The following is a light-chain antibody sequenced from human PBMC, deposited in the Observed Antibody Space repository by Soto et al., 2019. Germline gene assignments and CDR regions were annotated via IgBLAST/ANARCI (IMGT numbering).Light chain of an antibody. J-gene: IGKJ2*01. CDR1: QSVSNSY. Sequence: EIVLKQSPGTLSLSPGERATLSCRASQSVSNSYLAWYQQKPGQAPRLLIYGASSRATGIPDRFSGSGSGTDFTLTISRLEPEDFAVYYCQQYAGSLPYTFGQGTKLEIK. CDR2: GAS. V-gene: IGKV3-20*01. CDR3: QQYAGSLPYT.